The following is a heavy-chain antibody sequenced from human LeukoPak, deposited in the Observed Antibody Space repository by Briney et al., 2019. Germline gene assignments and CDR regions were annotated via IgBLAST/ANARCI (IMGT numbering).Heavy chain of an antibody. J-gene: IGHJ4*02. CDR2: ISIYNGNT. Sequence: ASVRVSCKASGYTFSIYGFSWVRQARGQGLEWMGWISIYNGNTNYAQKFQGRVTMTTDTSTSTAHMELRSLRSDDTAVYYCARQGYSGHSQGAADYWGQGTLVTVSS. V-gene: IGHV1-18*01. D-gene: IGHD4-23*01. CDR1: GYTFSIYG. CDR3: ARQGYSGHSQGAADY.